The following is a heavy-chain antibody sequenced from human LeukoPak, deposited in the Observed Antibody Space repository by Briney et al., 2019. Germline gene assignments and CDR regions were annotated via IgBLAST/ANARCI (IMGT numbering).Heavy chain of an antibody. Sequence: PGGSLRLSCAASGFTFSSYEMNWVCQAPGKGLEWVSYIHNSGNYIYYADSVKGRFTISRDNAKNSLYLQMNSLRAEDTAVYYCARDKEGRGLTNLDYWGQGTLVTVSS. CDR3: ARDKEGRGLTNLDY. V-gene: IGHV3-48*03. D-gene: IGHD3-10*01. CDR1: GFTFSSYE. J-gene: IGHJ4*02. CDR2: IHNSGNYI.